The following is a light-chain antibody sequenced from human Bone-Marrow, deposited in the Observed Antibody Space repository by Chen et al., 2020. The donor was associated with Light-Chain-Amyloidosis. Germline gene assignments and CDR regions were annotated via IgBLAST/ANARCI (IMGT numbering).Light chain of an antibody. Sequence: SYELTQPPSVSVSPGQTARITCSGDDLPTKYAYWYQQKPGQAPVLVIHSDTERPSGISERFSGSSSGTTATLTISGVQAEDEADYHCQSADSSGTYEVIFGGRTKLTVL. CDR3: QSADSSGTYEVI. CDR2: SDT. J-gene: IGLJ2*01. CDR1: DLPTKY. V-gene: IGLV3-25*03.